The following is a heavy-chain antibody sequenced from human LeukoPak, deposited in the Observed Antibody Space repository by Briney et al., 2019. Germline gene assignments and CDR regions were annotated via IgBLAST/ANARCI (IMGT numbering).Heavy chain of an antibody. V-gene: IGHV1-2*02. D-gene: IGHD6-13*01. CDR3: ARAGSSWTIPLDY. Sequence: ASVKVSCKASGYTFTGYYMHWVRQAPGQGLEWMGWINPNTGGTKSAQKFQGRVTMTRDTSINTAYMELSRLISDDTAVFYCARAGSSWTIPLDYWGQGTLVTVSS. CDR1: GYTFTGYY. CDR2: INPNTGGT. J-gene: IGHJ4*02.